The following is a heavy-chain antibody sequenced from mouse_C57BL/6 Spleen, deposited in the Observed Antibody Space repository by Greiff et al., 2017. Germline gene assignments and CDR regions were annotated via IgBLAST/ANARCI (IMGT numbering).Heavy chain of an antibody. V-gene: IGHV1-52*01. CDR1: GYTFTSYW. J-gene: IGHJ4*01. Sequence: QVHVKQPGAELVRPGSSVKLSCKASGYTFTSYWMHWVKQRPIQGLEWIGNIDPSDSETHYNQKFKDKATLTVDKSSSTAYMQLSSLTSEDSAVYYCARRAGRDYAMDYWGQGTSVTVSS. CDR3: ARRAGRDYAMDY. D-gene: IGHD3-1*01. CDR2: IDPSDSET.